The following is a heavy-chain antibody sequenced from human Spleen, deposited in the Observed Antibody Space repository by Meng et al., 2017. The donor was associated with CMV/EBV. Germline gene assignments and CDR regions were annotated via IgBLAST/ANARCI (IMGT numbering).Heavy chain of an antibody. V-gene: IGHV4-34*01. J-gene: IGHJ4*02. D-gene: IGHD1-1*01. CDR3: ARVSVTGNFDY. CDR1: GGATSGYY. Sequence: LSRAVYGGATSGYYGSGTPQPPGEGLECIGEINHRGSTNNNPSLKSRVTISVDTSKNQFSLKLSSVTAADTAVYYCARVSVTGNFDYWGQGTLVTVSS. CDR2: INHRGST.